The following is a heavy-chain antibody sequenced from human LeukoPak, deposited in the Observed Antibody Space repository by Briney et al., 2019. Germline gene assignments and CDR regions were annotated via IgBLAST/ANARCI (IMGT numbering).Heavy chain of an antibody. Sequence: SETLSLTCTVSGGSISSHYWSWIRQPPGKGLEWIGYIYYSRSTNYNPSLKSRVTISVDTSKNQFSLKLSSVTAADTAVYYCARDSSTSRCDWFDPWGQGTLVTVSS. J-gene: IGHJ5*02. D-gene: IGHD2-2*01. V-gene: IGHV4-59*11. CDR3: ARDSSTSRCDWFDP. CDR1: GGSISSHY. CDR2: IYYSRST.